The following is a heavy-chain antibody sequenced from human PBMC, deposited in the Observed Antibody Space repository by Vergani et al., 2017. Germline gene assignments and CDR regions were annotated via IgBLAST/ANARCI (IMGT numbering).Heavy chain of an antibody. CDR3: ARGDSSPAGLNPWGYYFDY. V-gene: IGHV1-69*01. CDR2: ILPIFGTA. CDR1: GGPFSSYA. J-gene: IGHJ4*02. D-gene: IGHD6-13*01. Sequence: QVQLVQSGAEVKKPGSSVKVSCKASGGPFSSYAISWVRQAPGQGLEWMGGILPIFGTANYAQKFQGRVTITADESTSTAYMELSSLRSEDTAVYYCARGDSSPAGLNPWGYYFDYWGQGTLVTVSS.